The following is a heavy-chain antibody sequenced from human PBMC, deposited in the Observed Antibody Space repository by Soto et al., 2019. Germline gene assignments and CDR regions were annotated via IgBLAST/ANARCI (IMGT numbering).Heavy chain of an antibody. CDR1: GGSISSYY. Sequence: QVQLQESGPGLVKPSETLSLTCTVSGGSISSYYWSWIRQPPGKGLEWIGYIYYSGSTNYNPSLTSRVTISVDTSKNQFSLKLSSVTAADTAVYYCARVNQQPLPYFDYWGQGTLVTVSS. V-gene: IGHV4-59*01. D-gene: IGHD6-13*01. CDR2: IYYSGST. J-gene: IGHJ4*02. CDR3: ARVNQQPLPYFDY.